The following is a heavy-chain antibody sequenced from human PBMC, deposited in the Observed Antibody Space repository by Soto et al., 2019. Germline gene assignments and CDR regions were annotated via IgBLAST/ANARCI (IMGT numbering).Heavy chain of an antibody. CDR2: ISSTGKNI. CDR1: GFTFIDYY. D-gene: IGHD4-17*01. V-gene: IGHV3-11*01. J-gene: IGHJ4*02. Sequence: ESGGDLVKPGESLRLSCVASGFTFIDYYMNWVRQAPGKGLEWISYISSTGKNIYYSDSVKGRFIVSRDNAKNSLFLQMNRLTADDTAVYYCGRSHGAGSYWGQGTRVTVSS. CDR3: GRSHGAGSY.